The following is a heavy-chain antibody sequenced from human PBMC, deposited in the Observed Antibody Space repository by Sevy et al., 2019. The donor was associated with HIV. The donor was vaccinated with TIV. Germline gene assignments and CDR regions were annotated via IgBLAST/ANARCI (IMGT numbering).Heavy chain of an antibody. CDR1: GYTFNSYV. J-gene: IGHJ1*01. D-gene: IGHD1-26*01. CDR3: ARAPSGSQGPGQYFQH. V-gene: IGHV1-18*01. Sequence: ASVKVSCKASGYTFNSYVITWVRQAPGQGLEWMRKISGYNGDTKYGQKFQGRVTMTTDPSTSTAYMELRSLKSDDTAVYYCARAPSGSQGPGQYFQHWGQGTLVTVSS. CDR2: ISGYNGDT.